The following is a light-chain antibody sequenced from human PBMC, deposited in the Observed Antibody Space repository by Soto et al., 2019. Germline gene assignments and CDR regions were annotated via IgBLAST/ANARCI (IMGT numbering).Light chain of an antibody. CDR3: HQYSSSRRT. V-gene: IGKV3-20*01. CDR2: GAS. CDR1: QSVSSNF. Sequence: EIVLKPSPGTLSLSPGERVTLSCRASQSVSSNFLAWYQQKPGQAPRLLIYGASNRAAGIPDRFSGSGSGTDFTLNISRLEPEDFDVYYCHQYSSSRRTFGQGTKVDIK. J-gene: IGKJ1*01.